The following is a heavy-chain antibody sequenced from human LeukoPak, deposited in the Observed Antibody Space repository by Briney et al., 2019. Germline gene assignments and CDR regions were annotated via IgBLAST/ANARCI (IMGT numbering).Heavy chain of an antibody. D-gene: IGHD3-10*01. CDR2: ISSSSSYI. CDR3: ARVDYYGSGSLDY. Sequence: GGSLRLSCAASGFTFSSYSMNWVRQAPGKGLEWVSSISSSSSYIYYADSVKGRFTISRDNAKNSLYLQMNSLRAGDTAVYYCARVDYYGSGSLDYWGQGTLVTVSS. J-gene: IGHJ4*02. CDR1: GFTFSSYS. V-gene: IGHV3-21*01.